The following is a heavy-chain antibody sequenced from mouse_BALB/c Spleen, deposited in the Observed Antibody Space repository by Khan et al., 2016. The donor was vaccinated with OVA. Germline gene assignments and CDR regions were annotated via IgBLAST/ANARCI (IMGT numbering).Heavy chain of an antibody. V-gene: IGHV2-3*01. D-gene: IGHD2-4*01. J-gene: IGHJ4*01. Sequence: QVQLKESGPGLVAPSQSLSITCTVSGFSLTSYGVNWVRQPPGKGLEWLGVIWGDGSTNYHSALISRLSISKENSKSQVVLKLNSLQTDDTATYYFASVMSTECCYAIDYWGQGTSVTVSS. CDR3: ASVMSTECCYAIDY. CDR1: GFSLTSYG. CDR2: IWGDGST.